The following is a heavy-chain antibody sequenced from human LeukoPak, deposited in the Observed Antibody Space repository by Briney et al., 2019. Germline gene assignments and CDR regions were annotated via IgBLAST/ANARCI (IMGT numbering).Heavy chain of an antibody. D-gene: IGHD3-3*01. CDR3: ARDQGEGFLEWLLYRGYYYYYGMDV. CDR1: GYIFTDYY. Sequence: EASVNVSCKASGYIFTDYYIHWVRQAPGQGHEWMGRINHNSGGTNYAQKFQGRVTMTRDTSISTAYMELSRLRSDDTAVYYCARDQGEGFLEWLLYRGYYYYYGMDVWGQGTTVTVSS. V-gene: IGHV1-2*06. CDR2: INHNSGGT. J-gene: IGHJ6*02.